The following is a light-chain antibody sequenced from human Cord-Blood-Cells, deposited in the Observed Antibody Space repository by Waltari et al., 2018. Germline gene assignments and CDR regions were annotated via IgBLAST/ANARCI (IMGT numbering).Light chain of an antibody. V-gene: IGLV2-14*01. Sequence: QSALTQPASVSGSPGQSITISCTGTSSDVGGYNYVSWYQQHPGKAPKLMIYDVSNRPSGVSNRFSGSKSVNTASLTISGLQAEDEADYYCSPYTSSSTWVFGGGTKLTVL. J-gene: IGLJ3*02. CDR1: SSDVGGYNY. CDR3: SPYTSSSTWV. CDR2: DVS.